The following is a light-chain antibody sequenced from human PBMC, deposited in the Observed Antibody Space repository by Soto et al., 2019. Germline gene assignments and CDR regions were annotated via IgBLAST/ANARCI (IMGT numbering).Light chain of an antibody. Sequence: DIQMTQSPSTLSASVGDRVTITCRASQSISNWLAWYQQKPGKAPKLLIHDASSLESGVPSRFSGSGSGTEFTLTITSLQPDDFATYYCQQYNSYWTFGQGTQVEIK. CDR3: QQYNSYWT. CDR2: DAS. J-gene: IGKJ1*01. CDR1: QSISNW. V-gene: IGKV1-5*01.